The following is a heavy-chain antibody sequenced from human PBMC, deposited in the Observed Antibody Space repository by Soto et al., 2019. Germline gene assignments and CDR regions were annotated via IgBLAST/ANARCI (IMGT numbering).Heavy chain of an antibody. CDR2: ISWNSGSI. Sequence: GGSLRLSCAASGFTLDDYAMHWFRQAPGKGLEWVSGISWNSGSIGYADSVKGRFTISRDNAKNSLYLQMNSLRAEDTALYYCAKDKGDLSGGAGSGSYHYCYYGMDVWGQGTTVTVSS. J-gene: IGHJ6*02. CDR3: AKDKGDLSGGAGSGSYHYCYYGMDV. CDR1: GFTLDDYA. D-gene: IGHD3-10*01. V-gene: IGHV3-9*01.